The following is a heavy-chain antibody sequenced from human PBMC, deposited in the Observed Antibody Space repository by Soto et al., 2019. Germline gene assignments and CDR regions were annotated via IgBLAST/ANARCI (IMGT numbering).Heavy chain of an antibody. V-gene: IGHV4-34*01. J-gene: IGHJ6*02. Sequence: ASETLSLTCAVYGGSFSGYYWSWIRQPPGKGLEWIGEINHSGSTNYNPPLKSRVTISVDTSKNQFSLKLSSVTAADTAVYYCARNPRYYYDSKSLGYYYGMDVWGQGTTVTVSS. CDR1: GGSFSGYY. D-gene: IGHD3-22*01. CDR2: INHSGST. CDR3: ARNPRYYYDSKSLGYYYGMDV.